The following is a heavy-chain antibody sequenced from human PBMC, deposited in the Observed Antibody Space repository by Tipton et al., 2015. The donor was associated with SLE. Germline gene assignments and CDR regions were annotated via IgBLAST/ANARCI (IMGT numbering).Heavy chain of an antibody. D-gene: IGHD3-22*01. CDR3: ARGAITYYYDSSGRRWFDP. V-gene: IGHV4-34*01. CDR1: GGSFSGYY. CDR2: IYYSGST. Sequence: TLSLTCAVYGGSFSGYYWSWIRQPPGKGLEWIGSIYYSGSTYYNPSLKSRVTISVDTSKNQFSLKLSSVTAADTAVYYCARGAITYYYDSSGRRWFDPWGQGTLVTVSS. J-gene: IGHJ5*02.